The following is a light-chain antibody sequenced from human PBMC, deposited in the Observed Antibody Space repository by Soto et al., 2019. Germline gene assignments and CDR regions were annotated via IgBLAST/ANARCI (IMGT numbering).Light chain of an antibody. Sequence: TKSPSSLSVYVIDIVPITCRTSQNINAWLAWYQQRPGQAPKLLIYDASTVQSGVPSRFSGSGSGTEFTLTISSLQPDDSATYYCQHYSLYSPWTFGQGSIVDVK. CDR2: DAS. CDR1: QNINAW. V-gene: IGKV1-5*01. J-gene: IGKJ1*01. CDR3: QHYSLYSPWT.